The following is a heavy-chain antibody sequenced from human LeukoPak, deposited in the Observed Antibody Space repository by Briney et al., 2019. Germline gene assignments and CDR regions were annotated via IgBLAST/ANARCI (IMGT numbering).Heavy chain of an antibody. Sequence: PSETLSLTCAVCGGSFSGYYWSWIRQPPGKGLEWIGEINHSGSTNYNPSLKSRVTISVDTSKNQFSLKLSSVTAADTAVYYCASDAYDSSGYYYDEYFQHWGQGTLVTVSS. V-gene: IGHV4-34*01. CDR2: INHSGST. CDR3: ASDAYDSSGYYYDEYFQH. J-gene: IGHJ1*01. CDR1: GGSFSGYY. D-gene: IGHD3-22*01.